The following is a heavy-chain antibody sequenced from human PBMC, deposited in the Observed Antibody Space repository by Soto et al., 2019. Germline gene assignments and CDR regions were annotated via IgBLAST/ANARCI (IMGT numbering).Heavy chain of an antibody. CDR2: IIPIFGTA. D-gene: IGHD6-6*01. J-gene: IGHJ3*02. CDR1: GGTFSSYA. Sequence: QVQLVQSGAEVKKPGSSVKVSCKASGGTFSSYAISWVRQAPGQGLEWMGGIIPIFGTANYAQKFQGRVRITADESTSSAYMELSSLRSEDTAVYYCASGEEYSSSAGLGGAFDIWGQGTMVTVSS. V-gene: IGHV1-69*01. CDR3: ASGEEYSSSAGLGGAFDI.